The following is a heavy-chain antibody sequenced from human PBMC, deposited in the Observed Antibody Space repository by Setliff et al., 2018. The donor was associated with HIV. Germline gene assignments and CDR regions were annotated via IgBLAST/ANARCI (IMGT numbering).Heavy chain of an antibody. V-gene: IGHV1-8*02. CDR1: GYTFTSYD. CDR3: ARVVAVAGTAIGY. D-gene: IGHD6-19*01. J-gene: IGHJ4*02. CDR2: MNPNSGNT. Sequence: GASVKVSCKASGYTFTSYDINWVRQATGQGLEWMGWMNPNSGNTGYAQKFQGRVTMTRSTSISTAYMELSSLRSEDTAVYYCARVVAVAGTAIGYWGQGTLVTVSS.